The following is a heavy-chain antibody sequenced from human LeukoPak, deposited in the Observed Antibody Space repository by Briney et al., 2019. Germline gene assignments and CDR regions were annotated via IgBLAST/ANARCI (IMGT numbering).Heavy chain of an antibody. J-gene: IGHJ5*02. V-gene: IGHV3-23*01. Sequence: GGSLRLSCAASGFTFSSSAMSWVRQAPGKGLEWVSAISNNGGYTYYADSVKGRFTISRDNAKNSLYLQMNSLRDEDTAVYYCARDNLYSSSWYGFGWFDPWGQGTLVTVSS. D-gene: IGHD6-13*01. CDR1: GFTFSSSA. CDR3: ARDNLYSSSWYGFGWFDP. CDR2: ISNNGGYT.